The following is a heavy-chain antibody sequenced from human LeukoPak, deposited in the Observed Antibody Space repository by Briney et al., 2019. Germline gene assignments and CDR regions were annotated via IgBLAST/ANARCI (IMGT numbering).Heavy chain of an antibody. V-gene: IGHV4-34*01. D-gene: IGHD6-13*01. CDR3: ARGRQLVVADY. Sequence: SETLSLTCAVYGGSFSGYHWSWIRQPPGKGLEWIGEINHSGSTNYNPSLKSRVTISVDTSKNQFSLKLSSVTAADTAVYYCARGRQLVVADYWGQGTLVTVSS. CDR2: INHSGST. J-gene: IGHJ4*02. CDR1: GGSFSGYH.